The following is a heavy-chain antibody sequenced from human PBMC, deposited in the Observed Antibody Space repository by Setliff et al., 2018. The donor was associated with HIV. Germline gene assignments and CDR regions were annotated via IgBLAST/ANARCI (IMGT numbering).Heavy chain of an antibody. D-gene: IGHD2-21*01. Sequence: PGGSLRLSCAASTITFSNYYVNWVRQTPGKGLEWVSSISGSGDFTHYADSLRGRFTISRDNAENSLSLHLNSLRPEDTAVYFCAREIGFRSIPMSRHHFYMDVWGNGTTVTVSS. V-gene: IGHV3-21*06. CDR1: TITFSNYY. CDR3: AREIGFRSIPMSRHHFYMDV. CDR2: ISGSGDFT. J-gene: IGHJ6*03.